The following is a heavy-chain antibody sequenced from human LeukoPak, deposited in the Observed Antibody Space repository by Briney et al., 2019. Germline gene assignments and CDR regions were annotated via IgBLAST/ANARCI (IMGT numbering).Heavy chain of an antibody. CDR2: INSDGSST. CDR1: GFTFSSYW. J-gene: IGHJ6*02. CDR3: ARVRSGSSAGNYGMDV. Sequence: PGGSLRLSCAASGFTFSSYWMHWVRQAPGKGLVWVSRINSDGSSTTCADSVKGRFTISRDIAKNTLYLQMKSLRAEDTAVYFCARVRSGSSAGNYGMDVWGQGTTVTVSS. V-gene: IGHV3-74*01. D-gene: IGHD1-26*01.